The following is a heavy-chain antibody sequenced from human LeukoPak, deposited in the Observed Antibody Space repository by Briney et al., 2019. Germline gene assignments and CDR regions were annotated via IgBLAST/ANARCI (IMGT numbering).Heavy chain of an antibody. CDR3: ARDSRYSSSWYYYGMDV. V-gene: IGHV3-53*04. CDR1: GFTVSSNY. D-gene: IGHD6-13*01. CDR2: IYSGGST. J-gene: IGHJ6*02. Sequence: GGSLRLSCAASGFTVSSNYMSWVRQAPGNGLEWVSVIYSGGSTYYADSVKGRFTISRHNSKNTLYLQMNSLRAEDTAVYYCARDSRYSSSWYYYGMDVWGQGTTVTVSS.